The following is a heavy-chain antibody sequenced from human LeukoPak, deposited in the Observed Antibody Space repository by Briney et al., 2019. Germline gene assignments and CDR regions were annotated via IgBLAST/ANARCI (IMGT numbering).Heavy chain of an antibody. D-gene: IGHD2-2*03. J-gene: IGHJ4*02. V-gene: IGHV4-39*01. CDR1: GGSISSSSYY. CDR2: IYYSGST. Sequence: SETLSLTCTVSGGSISSSSYYWGWIRQPPGKGLEWIGSIYYSGSTYYNPSLKSRVTISIDTSKNQFSLKLSSVTAADTAVYYCSRLTHGYYSDYWGQGTLVTVSS. CDR3: SRLTHGYYSDY.